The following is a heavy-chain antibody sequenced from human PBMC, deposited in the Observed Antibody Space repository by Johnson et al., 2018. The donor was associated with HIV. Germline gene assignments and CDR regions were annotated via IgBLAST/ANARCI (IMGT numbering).Heavy chain of an antibody. CDR3: AKDLRVYTCDAFDI. D-gene: IGHD5/OR15-5a*01. Sequence: QVQLVESGGGLVQPGGSLRLSCAASGFTFYTYWMSWVRQAPGKGLEWVAVIWYDASEKYYADSVKGRFTISRDNSKNTLYLQMNSLRAEDTAVYYCAKDLRVYTCDAFDIWGQGTMVTVSS. CDR1: GFTFYTYW. CDR2: IWYDASEK. J-gene: IGHJ3*02. V-gene: IGHV3-30*02.